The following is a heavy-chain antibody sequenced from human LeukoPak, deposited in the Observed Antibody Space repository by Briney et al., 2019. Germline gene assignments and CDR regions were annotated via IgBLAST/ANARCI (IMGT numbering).Heavy chain of an antibody. V-gene: IGHV3-53*01. Sequence: GGSLRLSCAASGFAVSSNYMAWVRQAPGKGLEWVSIIYSGAVTYYVDSVKGRFTISRDNSKNTLYLQMSSLRADDTAVYYCTRDSTTFRFGYWGQGTLVIVSS. CDR1: GFAVSSNY. J-gene: IGHJ4*02. CDR3: TRDSTTFRFGY. CDR2: IYSGAVT. D-gene: IGHD4-11*01.